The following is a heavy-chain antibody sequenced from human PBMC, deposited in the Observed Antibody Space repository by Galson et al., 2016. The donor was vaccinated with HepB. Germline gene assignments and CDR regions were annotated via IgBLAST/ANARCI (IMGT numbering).Heavy chain of an antibody. Sequence: QSGAEVKKPGESLKISCTGSGYSFSKFWIGWVRQMPGKGLEWLGSIYPGDSDTRYSPSFQGQVAVPADKTISTAYLQWSSLKASDTAIYYCARFLHYNIFADSDYWGQGTLITVSS. CDR3: ARFLHYNIFADSDY. J-gene: IGHJ4*02. CDR1: GYSFSKFW. D-gene: IGHD3-10*01. V-gene: IGHV5-51*01. CDR2: IYPGDSDT.